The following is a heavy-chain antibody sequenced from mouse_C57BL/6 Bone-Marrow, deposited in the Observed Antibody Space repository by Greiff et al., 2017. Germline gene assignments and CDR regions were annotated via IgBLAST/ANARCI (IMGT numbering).Heavy chain of an antibody. J-gene: IGHJ2*01. CDR2: INYDGSST. Sequence: DVQLVESEGGLVQPGSSMKLSCTASGFTFSDYYLAWVRQVPEKGLEWVANINYDGSSTYYLDSLKSRFIISSDNAKNILYLQMSSLKSEDTATYYCASVGTTVVPYYFDYWGQGTTLTVAS. CDR3: ASVGTTVVPYYFDY. D-gene: IGHD1-1*01. V-gene: IGHV5-16*01. CDR1: GFTFSDYY.